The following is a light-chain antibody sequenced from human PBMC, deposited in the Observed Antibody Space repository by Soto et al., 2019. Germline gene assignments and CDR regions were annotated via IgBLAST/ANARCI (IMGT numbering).Light chain of an antibody. J-gene: IGKJ3*01. CDR3: QQYNTIGVT. CDR2: KAS. V-gene: IGKV1-5*03. CDR1: QSISSW. Sequence: DIQMTQSPSTLFASVGDRVTITCRASQSISSWLAWYQQKPGKAPKLLIYKASSLESGVPSRFSGSGSGTELTLTISSLQPDDFATYYCQQYNTIGVTFGPGTKVDIK.